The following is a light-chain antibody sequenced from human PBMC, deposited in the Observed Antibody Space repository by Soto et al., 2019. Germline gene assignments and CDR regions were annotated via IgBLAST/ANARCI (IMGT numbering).Light chain of an antibody. CDR1: SSNIGSNY. V-gene: IGLV1-47*02. J-gene: IGLJ3*02. Sequence: QSVLTQPPSASGTPGQRVTISCSGSSSNIGSNYVYWYQQFPGTAPRLLIYGNYQRPSGVPDRFSGSKSGTSGSLAISGLRSEDEADYYCAAWEDSVNLWLFGGGTKLTVL. CDR2: GNY. CDR3: AAWEDSVNLWL.